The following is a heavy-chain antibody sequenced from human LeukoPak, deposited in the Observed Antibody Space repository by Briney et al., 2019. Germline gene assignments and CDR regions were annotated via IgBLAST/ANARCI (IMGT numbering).Heavy chain of an antibody. V-gene: IGHV3-15*01. J-gene: IGHJ3*02. Sequence: GGSLRLSCAASGFTFSNAWMSWVRQAPGKGLEWVGRIKSKTDGGTTDYAAPVKGRFTISRDDSKNTLYLQMNSLKTEDTAVYYCTTDSAPTMIAVVDAFDIWGQGTMVTVSS. CDR3: TTDSAPTMIAVVDAFDI. CDR1: GFTFSNAW. CDR2: IKSKTDGGTT. D-gene: IGHD3-22*01.